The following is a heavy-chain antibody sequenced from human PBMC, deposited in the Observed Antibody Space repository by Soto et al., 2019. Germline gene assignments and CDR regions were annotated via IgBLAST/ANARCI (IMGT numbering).Heavy chain of an antibody. CDR1: GFTFGSYW. V-gene: IGHV3-7*01. CDR3: ARDSGYDSGSSVNHYLDY. CDR2: IMKDGSVK. J-gene: IGHJ4*01. D-gene: IGHD3-10*01. Sequence: EVQLVESGGGLVQPGGSLRLSCAASGFTFGSYWMSWVRQTPGKGLEWLGTIMKDGSVKKYVDSVKGRFTVSRDNAKNSLYLQMDSLRVEDTAVYYCARDSGYDSGSSVNHYLDYWGHATLVTVSS.